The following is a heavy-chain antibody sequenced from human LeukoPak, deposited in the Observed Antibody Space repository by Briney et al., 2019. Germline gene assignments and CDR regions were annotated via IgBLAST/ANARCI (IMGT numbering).Heavy chain of an antibody. CDR3: ARSYRGSFRGDY. CDR1: GYNFTSYW. CDR2: IYPGDSHT. J-gene: IGHJ4*02. D-gene: IGHD1-26*01. V-gene: IGHV5-51*01. Sequence: GGSREISGQGSGYNFTSYWIGGGRQLPGKGLGGMGIIYPGDSHTRYSPSLQGQLTISADKSISTAYLQSSSLKASDTAMYYCARSYRGSFRGDYWGQGPLVTVSS.